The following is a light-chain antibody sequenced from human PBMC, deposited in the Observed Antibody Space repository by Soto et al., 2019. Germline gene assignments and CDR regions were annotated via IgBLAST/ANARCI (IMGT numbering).Light chain of an antibody. J-gene: IGLJ2*01. CDR2: EVT. CDR1: SSDVGSYNL. CDR3: CSFAGSYTLL. V-gene: IGLV2-23*02. Sequence: QSVLTQPASVSGSPGQSITISCTGTSSDVGSYNLVSWYQQHPGKAPKLMIYEVTKRPSGVSYRFSGSKSGNTASLTISGLQAEDEADYYCCSFAGSYTLLFGGGTKVTVL.